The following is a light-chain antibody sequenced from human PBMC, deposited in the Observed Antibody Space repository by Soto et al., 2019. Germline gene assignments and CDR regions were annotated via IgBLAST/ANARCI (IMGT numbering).Light chain of an antibody. CDR2: DAS. CDR3: QQYSGSPRT. Sequence: DIVLTQSPGTLSLSPGEGATLSCRASQSVGSSYLAWYQQKPGQAPRLLIYDASIRATGIPDRFSGSGSGTDFILTISRLEPEDFAVYYCQQYSGSPRTFGQGTKVEMK. CDR1: QSVGSSY. V-gene: IGKV3-20*01. J-gene: IGKJ1*01.